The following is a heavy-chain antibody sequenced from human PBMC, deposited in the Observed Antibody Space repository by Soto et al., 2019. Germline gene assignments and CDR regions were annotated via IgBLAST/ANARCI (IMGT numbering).Heavy chain of an antibody. V-gene: IGHV3-7*05. CDR2: IKQDGSEK. CDR1: GFTFSSYW. D-gene: IGHD3-10*01. CDR3: ARDLDYYGHRIPYGMDV. J-gene: IGHJ6*02. Sequence: GGSLRLSCAASGFTFSSYWMSWVRQAPGKGLEWVANIKQDGSEKYYVDSVKGRFTISRDNAKNSLYLQMNSLRAEDTAVYYCARDLDYYGHRIPYGMDVWGQGTTVTVSS.